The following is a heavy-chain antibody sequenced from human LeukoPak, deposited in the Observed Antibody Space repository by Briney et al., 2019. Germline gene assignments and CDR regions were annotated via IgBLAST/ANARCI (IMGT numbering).Heavy chain of an antibody. Sequence: ASVKVSCKVSGYTLTELSMHWVRQAPGKGLEWMGGFDPEDGETIYAQKFQGRVTMTEDTSKDTAYMELSSLRSEDTAVYYCATALLHGLIYGSGSYYGTWGQGTLVTVSS. J-gene: IGHJ5*02. CDR1: GYTLTELS. V-gene: IGHV1-24*01. D-gene: IGHD3-10*01. CDR3: ATALLHGLIYGSGSYYGT. CDR2: FDPEDGET.